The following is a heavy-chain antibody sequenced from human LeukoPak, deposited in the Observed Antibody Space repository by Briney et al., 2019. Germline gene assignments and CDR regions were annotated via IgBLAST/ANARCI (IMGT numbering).Heavy chain of an antibody. D-gene: IGHD3-9*01. Sequence: GESLKISCKGSGYSFTSYWIGWVRQMPGKGLEWMGIIYPGDSDTRYSPSFQGQVTISADKSISTAYLQWSSLKASDTAMYYCARRYRNYDILTGYYSNYYFDYWGQGTLVTVSS. J-gene: IGHJ4*02. CDR1: GYSFTSYW. V-gene: IGHV5-51*01. CDR2: IYPGDSDT. CDR3: ARRYRNYDILTGYYSNYYFDY.